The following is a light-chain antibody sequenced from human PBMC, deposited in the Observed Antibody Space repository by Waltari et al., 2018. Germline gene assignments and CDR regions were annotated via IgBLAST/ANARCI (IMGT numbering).Light chain of an antibody. V-gene: IGLV2-8*01. J-gene: IGLJ1*01. CDR1: SSDVGAYNH. CDR3: CSHGGSNNFYI. Sequence: QSALTQPPSASGSPGQSVTISCTGTSSDVGAYNHVSWYQQYPGKAPKLIIYEVTNRPSGVPDRFSGSKSGNTASLTVSGLQADDEADYYCCSHGGSNNFYIFGTGTTVTVL. CDR2: EVT.